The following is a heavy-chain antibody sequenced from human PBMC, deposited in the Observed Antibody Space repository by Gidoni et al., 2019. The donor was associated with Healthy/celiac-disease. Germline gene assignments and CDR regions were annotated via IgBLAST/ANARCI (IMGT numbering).Heavy chain of an antibody. CDR1: GYTFTGYY. CDR3: ARDHADYGDYSDDY. J-gene: IGHJ4*02. CDR2: INPNSGGT. V-gene: IGHV1-2*02. Sequence: QVQLVQSGAEVKKPGASVKVSCQASGYTFTGYYIHWVRQAPGQGLEWMGWINPNSGGTNYAQKFQGRVTMTRETSISTAYMELSRLRSDDTAVYYCARDHADYGDYSDDYWGQGTLVTVSS. D-gene: IGHD4-17*01.